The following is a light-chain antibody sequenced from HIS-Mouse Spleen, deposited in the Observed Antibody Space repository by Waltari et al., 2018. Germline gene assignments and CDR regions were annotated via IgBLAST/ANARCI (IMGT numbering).Light chain of an antibody. CDR1: SRDVGGYNY. J-gene: IGLJ1*01. V-gene: IGLV2-14*01. Sequence: QSALTQPASVSGSPGQSITISCTGTSRDVGGYNYVSWYQKHPGKAPKLMIYEVSNRPSGVSNRFSGSKSGNTASLTISGLQAEDEADYYCSSYTSSSTYVFGTGTKVTVL. CDR2: EVS. CDR3: SSYTSSSTYV.